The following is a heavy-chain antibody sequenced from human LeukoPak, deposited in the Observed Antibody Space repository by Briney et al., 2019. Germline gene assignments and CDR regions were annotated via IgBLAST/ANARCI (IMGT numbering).Heavy chain of an antibody. CDR3: ARTTEAHSWRTRYYDYYMDV. D-gene: IGHD6-13*01. CDR2: INHSGST. J-gene: IGHJ6*03. CDR1: GGSFSGYY. V-gene: IGHV4-34*01. Sequence: SETLSLTCAVYGGSFSGYYWSWIRQPPGKGLEWIGEINHSGSTNYNPSLKSRVTISVDTSKNQFSLKLSSVTAADTAVYYCARTTEAHSWRTRYYDYYMDVWGKGTMVTVSS.